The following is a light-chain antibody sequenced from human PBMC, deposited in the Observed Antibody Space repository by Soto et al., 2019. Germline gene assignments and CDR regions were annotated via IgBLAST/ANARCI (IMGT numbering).Light chain of an antibody. V-gene: IGKV1-39*01. Sequence: DIPMTQSPSPLSASVGDRVTVTCRASQSISRYLNWHQQKPGNAPKLLIYAASNLQSGVPSRFSGSGSGTDFTLTISSLHPEDFATYFCQQSHTPPLTFGGGTKVEIK. CDR1: QSISRY. CDR2: AAS. CDR3: QQSHTPPLT. J-gene: IGKJ4*01.